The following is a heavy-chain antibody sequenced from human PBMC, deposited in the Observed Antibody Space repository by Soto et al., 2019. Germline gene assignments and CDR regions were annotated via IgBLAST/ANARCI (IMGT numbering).Heavy chain of an antibody. CDR3: ATDLGRSSSVWFDY. V-gene: IGHV3-15*01. CDR2: IKSNADAGTT. CDR1: GFTFTNSW. D-gene: IGHD2-2*01. J-gene: IGHJ4*02. Sequence: EVQLVDSWGDLVKPGGSLRLSCTASGFTFTNSWMTWVRQVPGKGLEWVGRIKSNADAGTTDYPAPVKGRFTISRDEPRNTVYLQMNSLKTDDTAVYYCATDLGRSSSVWFDYWGQGNMVTVSS.